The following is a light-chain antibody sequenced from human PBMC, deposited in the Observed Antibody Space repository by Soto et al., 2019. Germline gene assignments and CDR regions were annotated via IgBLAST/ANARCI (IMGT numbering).Light chain of an antibody. J-gene: IGLJ2*01. V-gene: IGLV2-14*01. CDR3: SSYTSSTTVV. CDR2: DVS. Sequence: QSALTQPASVSGSPGQAITMSCTGTSSDVGGYSYVSWYQQHPGKAPKLMIHDVSNRPSGVSNRFSGSKSGNTASLTISGLQAEDEADYYCSSYTSSTTVVFGGGTKVTVL. CDR1: SSDVGGYSY.